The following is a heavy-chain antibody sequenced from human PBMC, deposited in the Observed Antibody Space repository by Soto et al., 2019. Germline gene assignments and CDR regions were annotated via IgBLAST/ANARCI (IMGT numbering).Heavy chain of an antibody. Sequence: GGSLRLSCAASRFTFSNYGMHWVRQAPGKGLEWVAVIWYDGGDKYYRDSVKGRFTISRDNSNNTLFLQMNNLGAEDTAVYYCARDRGNVLTGYYYYYGMDVWGQGTTVTVSS. D-gene: IGHD3-9*01. CDR3: ARDRGNVLTGYYYYYGMDV. CDR1: RFTFSNYG. J-gene: IGHJ6*02. V-gene: IGHV3-33*01. CDR2: IWYDGGDK.